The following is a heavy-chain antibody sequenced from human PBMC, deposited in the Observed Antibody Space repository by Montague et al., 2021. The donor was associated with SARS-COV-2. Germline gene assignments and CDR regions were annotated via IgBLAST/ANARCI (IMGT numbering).Heavy chain of an antibody. CDR2: IYYSGST. Sequence: SETLSLTCTVSGGSISTSPYFWGWIRQPSGKGLEWIGSIYYSGSTYYNPSLKSRVAISIDTSENQFSLKLSSVTAADTAVYYCAKLLWFRGGFDYWGQGTLVTVSS. V-gene: IGHV4-39*07. CDR1: GGSISTSPYF. D-gene: IGHD3-10*01. J-gene: IGHJ4*02. CDR3: AKLLWFRGGFDY.